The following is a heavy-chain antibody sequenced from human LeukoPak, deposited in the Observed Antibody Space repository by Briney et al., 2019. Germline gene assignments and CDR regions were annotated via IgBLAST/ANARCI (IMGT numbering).Heavy chain of an antibody. V-gene: IGHV3-30*02. J-gene: IGHJ4*02. CDR2: IRYDGSNK. CDR1: GFTFSSYG. Sequence: GGSLRLSCAASGFTFSSYGMHWVRQAPGKGLEWVAFIRYDGSNKYYADSVKGRFTISRDNSKNTLYLQMNSLRAEDTAVYYCAKDKILTIFGVVTPHGYFDYWGQGTLVTVSS. CDR3: AKDKILTIFGVVTPHGYFDY. D-gene: IGHD3-3*01.